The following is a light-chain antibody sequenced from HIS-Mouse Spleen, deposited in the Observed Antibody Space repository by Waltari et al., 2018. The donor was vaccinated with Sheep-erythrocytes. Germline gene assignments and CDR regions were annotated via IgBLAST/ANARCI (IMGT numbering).Light chain of an antibody. CDR2: DVS. J-gene: IGLJ1*01. CDR1: SSDVGGYNY. V-gene: IGLV2-11*01. Sequence: QSALTQPRSVSGSPGQSVTISCTGTSSDVGGYNYVSWYQQHPGKAPKLMIYDVSKRPQGVPDRLLGSKSGNPASLTISGLQAEDEADYYCCSYAGSYNHVFATGTKVTVL. CDR3: CSYAGSYNHV.